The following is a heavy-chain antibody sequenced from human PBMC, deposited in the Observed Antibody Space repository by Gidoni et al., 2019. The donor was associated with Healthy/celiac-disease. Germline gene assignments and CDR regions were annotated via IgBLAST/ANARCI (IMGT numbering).Heavy chain of an antibody. J-gene: IGHJ4*02. V-gene: IGHV5-51*01. Sequence: EVQLVQSGAEVKKPGESLKISCKGSGYSFPSYWIGWVRQMPGKGLEWMGIIYPGDSDTRYSPSFQGQVTISADKSISTAYLQWSSLKASDTAMYYCARVDTAMVTGDYYFDYWGQGTLVTVSS. D-gene: IGHD5-18*01. CDR1: GYSFPSYW. CDR3: ARVDTAMVTGDYYFDY. CDR2: IYPGDSDT.